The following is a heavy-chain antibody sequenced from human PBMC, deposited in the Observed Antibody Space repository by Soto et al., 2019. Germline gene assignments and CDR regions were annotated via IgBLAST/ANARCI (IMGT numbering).Heavy chain of an antibody. CDR1: GYTFTGYY. D-gene: IGHD3-22*01. CDR3: TKDAGYDTSGYWGSAEYFQH. J-gene: IGHJ1*01. CDR2: INPNSGGT. V-gene: IGHV1-2*02. Sequence: QVQLVQSGAEVKKPGASVKVSCKASGYTFTGYYMHWVRQAPGQGLEWMGWINPNSGGTNYAQKFQGRVTMTRDTSISTAYMELSRLRSDDTAVYYCTKDAGYDTSGYWGSAEYFQHWGQGTLVTVSS.